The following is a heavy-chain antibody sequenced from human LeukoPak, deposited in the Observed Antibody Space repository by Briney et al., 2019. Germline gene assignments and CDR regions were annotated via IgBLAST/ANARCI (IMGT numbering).Heavy chain of an antibody. V-gene: IGHV4-4*07. Sequence: PSETLSLTCTVSGGSISSYYWSWIRQPAGKGLEWIGRIYTSGSTNYNPSLKSRVTTSVDTSKNQFSLKLSSVSAADTAVYYCARERWGSSSWYFDYWGQGTLVTVSS. CDR1: GGSISSYY. D-gene: IGHD6-13*01. CDR2: IYTSGST. J-gene: IGHJ4*02. CDR3: ARERWGSSSWYFDY.